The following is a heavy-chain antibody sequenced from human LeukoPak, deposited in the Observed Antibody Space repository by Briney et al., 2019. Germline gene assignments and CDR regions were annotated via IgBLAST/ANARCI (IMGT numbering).Heavy chain of an antibody. CDR2: IYYSGST. CDR3: ARSGVAGTTYYYGMDV. Sequence: SETLSLTCTVSGGSISSYYWSWIRQPPGKGLEWIGYIYYSGSTNYNPSLKSRVTISVDTSKNQFSLKLSSVTAADTAVYYCARSGVAGTTYYYGMDVWGQGTTVTVSS. J-gene: IGHJ6*02. CDR1: GGSISSYY. D-gene: IGHD6-19*01. V-gene: IGHV4-59*01.